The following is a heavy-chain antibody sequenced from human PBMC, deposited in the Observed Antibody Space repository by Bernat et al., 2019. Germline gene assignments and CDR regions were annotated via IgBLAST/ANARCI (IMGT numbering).Heavy chain of an antibody. CDR3: ARDAKVQRGKFDY. CDR2: IKQDGSGK. J-gene: IGHJ4*02. CDR1: GFTFSSYW. V-gene: IGHV3-7*01. Sequence: EVQLVESGGGLVQPGGSLRLSCAASGFTFSSYWMSWVRQAPGKGLEWVANIKQDGSGKYYVDCVKGRFTISGDNAKNSLYLQMNSLRAEDTAVYYCARDAKVQRGKFDYWGQGTLVTVSS.